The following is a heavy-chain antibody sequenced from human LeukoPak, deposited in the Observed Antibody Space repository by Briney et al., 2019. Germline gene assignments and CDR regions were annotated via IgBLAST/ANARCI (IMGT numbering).Heavy chain of an antibody. CDR3: ACQIEVGATHRGYHYYMDV. V-gene: IGHV1-69*13. D-gene: IGHD1-26*01. J-gene: IGHJ6*03. Sequence: SVKVSCKASGGTFSSYAISWVRQAPGQGPEWMGGIIPIFGTANYAQKFQGRVTITADESTSTAYMELSSLRSEDTAVYYCACQIEVGATHRGYHYYMDVWGKGSTVTVSS. CDR2: IIPIFGTA. CDR1: GGTFSSYA.